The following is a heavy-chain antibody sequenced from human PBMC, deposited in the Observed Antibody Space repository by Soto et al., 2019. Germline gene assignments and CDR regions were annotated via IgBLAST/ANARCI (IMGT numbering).Heavy chain of an antibody. CDR2: IYYSGST. D-gene: IGHD5-18*01. V-gene: IGHV4-59*01. J-gene: IGHJ6*02. CDR3: ASGGGYSYGYFLGSADYYYYGMDV. CDR1: GGSISSYY. Sequence: SETLSLTCTVSGGSISSYYWSWIRQPPGKRLAWIGYIYYSGSTNYNPSLKSRVTISVDTSKNQFSLKLSSVTAADTAVYYCASGGGYSYGYFLGSADYYYYGMDVWGQGTTVTVSS.